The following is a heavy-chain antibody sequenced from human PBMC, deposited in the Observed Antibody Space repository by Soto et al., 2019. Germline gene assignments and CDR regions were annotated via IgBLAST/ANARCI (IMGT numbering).Heavy chain of an antibody. CDR3: AKDLRPLWFGELLSYYYYGMDV. D-gene: IGHD3-10*01. V-gene: IGHV3-30*18. J-gene: IGHJ6*02. CDR2: ISYDGSNK. CDR1: AFTFISYG. Sequence: GGTLSLSCAASAFTFISYGMHWVRQAPGKGLEWVAVISYDGSNKYYADSVKGRFTISRDNSKNTLYLQMNSLRAEDTAVYYCAKDLRPLWFGELLSYYYYGMDVWGQGTTVTVSS.